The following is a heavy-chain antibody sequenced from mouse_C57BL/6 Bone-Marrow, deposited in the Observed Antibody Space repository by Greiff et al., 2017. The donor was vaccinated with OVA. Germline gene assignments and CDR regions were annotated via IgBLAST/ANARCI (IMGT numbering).Heavy chain of an antibody. CDR2: FYPGSGSI. V-gene: IGHV1-62-2*01. J-gene: IGHJ3*01. CDR3: ARHGFRQLRLLSWFAY. Sequence: VKLVESGAELVKPGASVKLSCKASGYTFTEYTIHWVKQRSGQGLAWIGWFYPGSGSIKYNEKFKDKATLTADKSSSTVYMELSRLTSEDSAVYFCARHGFRQLRLLSWFAYWGQGTLVTVSA. D-gene: IGHD3-2*02. CDR1: GYTFTEYT.